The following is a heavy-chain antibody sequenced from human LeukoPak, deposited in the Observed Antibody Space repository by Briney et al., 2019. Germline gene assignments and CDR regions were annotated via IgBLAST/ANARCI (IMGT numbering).Heavy chain of an antibody. V-gene: IGHV3-48*01. J-gene: IGHJ4*02. D-gene: IGHD7-27*01. CDR2: ISSGSSAI. Sequence: GGSLRLSCAAAGFSFSTDSMNWVRQAPGKGLQWVSYISSGSSAIYYTDSVKGRFTITRDDAKNSVYLQMNSLRTEDTAVYYCGTGDPRFDYWGQGILVTVSS. CDR1: GFSFSTDS. CDR3: GTGDPRFDY.